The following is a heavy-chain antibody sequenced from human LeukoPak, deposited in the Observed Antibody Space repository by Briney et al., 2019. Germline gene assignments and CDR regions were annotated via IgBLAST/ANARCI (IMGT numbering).Heavy chain of an antibody. D-gene: IGHD2-21*02. CDR1: GGTFSSYA. Sequence: GASVKVSCKASGGTFSSYAISWVRQAPGQGLEWMGGIIPIFGTANYAQRFQGRVTITADKSTSTAYMELSSLRSEDTAVYYCARGEGYCGGDCGAHWGQGTLVTVSS. V-gene: IGHV1-69*06. J-gene: IGHJ4*02. CDR2: IIPIFGTA. CDR3: ARGEGYCGGDCGAH.